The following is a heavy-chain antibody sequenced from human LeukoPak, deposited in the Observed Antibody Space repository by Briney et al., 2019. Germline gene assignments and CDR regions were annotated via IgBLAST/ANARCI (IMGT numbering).Heavy chain of an antibody. CDR2: RDPNSGNT. CDR3: ARGIEYSSPPDWFDP. V-gene: IGHV1-8*01. CDR1: GYTFPSYD. Sequence: ASVTVSCKASGYTFPSYDINWVRPATGQGLEWMGGRDPNSGNTGYAQKFQGRVTMTRNTSISTAYMELSSLRSEDTAVYYCARGIEYSSPPDWFDPWGQGTLVTVSS. D-gene: IGHD6-6*01. J-gene: IGHJ5*02.